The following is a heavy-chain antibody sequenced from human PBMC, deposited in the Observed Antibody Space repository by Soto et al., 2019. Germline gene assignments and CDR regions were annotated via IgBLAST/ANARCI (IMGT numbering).Heavy chain of an antibody. V-gene: IGHV3-7*03. D-gene: IGHD3-3*01. J-gene: IGHJ6*02. CDR2: IKQDGSEK. CDR3: ARDNADFYYYYYGMDV. CDR1: GFTFSSYW. Sequence: LRLSCAASGFTFSSYWMSWVRQAPGKGLEWVANIKQDGSEKYYVDSVKGRFTISRDNAKNSLYLQMNSLRAEDTAVYYCARDNADFYYYYYGMDVWGQGTTVTVSS.